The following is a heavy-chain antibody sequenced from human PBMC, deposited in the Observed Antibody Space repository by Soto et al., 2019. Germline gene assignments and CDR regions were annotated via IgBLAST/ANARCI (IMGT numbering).Heavy chain of an antibody. D-gene: IGHD3-9*01. V-gene: IGHV3-23*01. Sequence: EVQLLESGGGLVQPGGSLRLSCAASGFTFTSYAMSWVRQAPGKGLEWVSAISGSGGTTYYADSVKGRFTISRDNSKNPLYLQMSSLRAEDTVVYYCAKTVWDITIFGGMDVWGQGTPVTVSS. CDR3: AKTVWDITIFGGMDV. CDR2: ISGSGGTT. J-gene: IGHJ6*02. CDR1: GFTFTSYA.